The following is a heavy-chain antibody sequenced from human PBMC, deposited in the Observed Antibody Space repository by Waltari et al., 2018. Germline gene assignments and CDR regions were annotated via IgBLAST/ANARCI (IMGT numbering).Heavy chain of an antibody. CDR3: AGRDTYYDILTGYFDY. CDR2: IIPIFGTP. D-gene: IGHD3-9*01. CDR1: GGTFSSYA. Sequence: QVQLVESGAEVKKPGSSVKVSCKASGGTFSSYAISWVRQAPGQGLEWMGGIIPIFGTPNYAQKVQCRVTITTDESTSTAYMEMSSLRSEDTAVYYCAGRDTYYDILTGYFDYWGQGTLVTVSS. J-gene: IGHJ4*02. V-gene: IGHV1-69*05.